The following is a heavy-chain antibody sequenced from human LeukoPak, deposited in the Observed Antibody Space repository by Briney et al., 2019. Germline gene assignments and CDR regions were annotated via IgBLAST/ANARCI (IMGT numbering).Heavy chain of an antibody. J-gene: IGHJ3*01. CDR2: IYTSGST. V-gene: IGHV4-4*07. CDR3: AGIPSGWSLRMGAFDV. D-gene: IGHD2-8*01. Sequence: SETLSLTCTVSGGSISSYYWSWIRQPAGKGLEWIGHIYTSGSTNYNPSLKSRVTMSVDTSKNQFSLKLSSATAADTAVYYWAGIPSGWSLRMGAFDVWGQGIMVSVSS. CDR1: GGSISSYY.